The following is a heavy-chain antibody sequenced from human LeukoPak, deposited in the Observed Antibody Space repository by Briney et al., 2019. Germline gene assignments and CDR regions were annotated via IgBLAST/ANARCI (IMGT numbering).Heavy chain of an antibody. Sequence: GGSLRLSCAASGFTFSSYAMSWVRQAPGKGLEWVSAISGSGGSTYYADSVKGRFTISRDNSKNTLYLQMNSLRAEDTAVYYCASGIVGATTRYPDAFDIWGQGTMVTVSS. CDR3: ASGIVGATTRYPDAFDI. V-gene: IGHV3-23*01. CDR1: GFTFSSYA. J-gene: IGHJ3*02. D-gene: IGHD1-26*01. CDR2: ISGSGGST.